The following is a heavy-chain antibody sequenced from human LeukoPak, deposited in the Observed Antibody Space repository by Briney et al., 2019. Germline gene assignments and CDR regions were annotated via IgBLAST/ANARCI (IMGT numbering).Heavy chain of an antibody. CDR3: ASHTYYYGSGLTFDY. V-gene: IGHV4-59*08. Sequence: PSETLSLTCTVSGGSISRYSRSWIRQPPGKGLERIGDMHYSGSANYNPSLTSRDSISVYTSTNNYSLKMSSVTAADSPVYYCASHTYYYGSGLTFDYWGQGTLVTVSS. CDR2: MHYSGSA. CDR1: GGSISRYS. D-gene: IGHD3-10*01. J-gene: IGHJ4*02.